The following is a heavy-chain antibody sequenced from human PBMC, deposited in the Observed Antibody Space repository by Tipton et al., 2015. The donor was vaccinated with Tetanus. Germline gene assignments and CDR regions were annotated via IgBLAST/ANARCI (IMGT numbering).Heavy chain of an antibody. J-gene: IGHJ4*02. CDR1: GHSFTKYW. V-gene: IGHV5-51*01. D-gene: IGHD6-6*01. Sequence: VQLVRSGAEMKKPGESLKISCKGSGHSFTKYWIAWVRQMPGKGLEWMGLIYPDDSDTRYSPSFQGQVTMSVDKSINTAFLQWTSLKDSDTAMYYCARLHLRTFASSSGFWGQGTMVTVSS. CDR3: ARLHLRTFASSSGF. CDR2: IYPDDSDT.